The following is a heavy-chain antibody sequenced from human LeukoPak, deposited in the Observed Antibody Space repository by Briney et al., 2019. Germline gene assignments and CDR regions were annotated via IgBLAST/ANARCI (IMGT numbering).Heavy chain of an antibody. Sequence: SGPTLVNPTQTLTLTCTFSGFSLSTSGMRVSWMRQPPGKALEWLARIDWDDDKFYSTSLKTRLTISKDTSKNQVVLTMTNMDPVDTATYYCARSYAWLVNYDAFDIWGQGTMVTVSS. V-gene: IGHV2-70*04. J-gene: IGHJ3*02. CDR2: IDWDDDK. CDR3: ARSYAWLVNYDAFDI. D-gene: IGHD6-19*01. CDR1: GFSLSTSGMR.